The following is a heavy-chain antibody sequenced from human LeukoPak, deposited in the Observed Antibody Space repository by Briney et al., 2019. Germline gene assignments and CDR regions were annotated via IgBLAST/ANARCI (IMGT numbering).Heavy chain of an antibody. CDR3: AKDVRTIIAVAGTFDD. J-gene: IGHJ4*02. V-gene: IGHV3-9*01. CDR1: GFTFDDYA. CDR2: ISWNSGSI. D-gene: IGHD6-19*01. Sequence: PGRSLRLSCAASGFTFDDYAMHWVRQAPGKGLEWVSGISWNSGSIGYADSVKGRFTISRDKSKNTLYLQMSSLRAEDTAVYYCAKDVRTIIAVAGTFDDWGQGTLVTVSS.